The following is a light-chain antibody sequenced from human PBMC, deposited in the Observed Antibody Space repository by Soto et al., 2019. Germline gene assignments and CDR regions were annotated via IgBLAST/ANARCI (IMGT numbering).Light chain of an antibody. CDR3: CSYAGSYSFGV. V-gene: IGLV2-11*01. J-gene: IGLJ3*02. Sequence: QSALTQPRSVSGSPGQSVTISCTGTSSDVGAYDYVSWYQHHPGKAPKLMIYDVSKRPSGVPDRFSGSKSGNAASLTISGLRAEDEADYYCCSYAGSYSFGVFGGGTKLTVL. CDR1: SSDVGAYDY. CDR2: DVS.